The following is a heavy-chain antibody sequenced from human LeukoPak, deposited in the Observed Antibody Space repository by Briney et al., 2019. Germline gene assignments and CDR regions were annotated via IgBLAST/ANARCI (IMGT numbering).Heavy chain of an antibody. Sequence: PGGSLRLSCAASGFTFSSYWMHWVRQAPGKGLVWVSRINSDGSSTSYADSVKGRFTISRDNAKNTLYLQMNSLRAEDTAVYYCAREGRQLWLKEHYYMDVWGKGTTVTVSS. CDR3: AREGRQLWLKEHYYMDV. D-gene: IGHD5-18*01. J-gene: IGHJ6*03. V-gene: IGHV3-74*01. CDR1: GFTFSSYW. CDR2: INSDGSST.